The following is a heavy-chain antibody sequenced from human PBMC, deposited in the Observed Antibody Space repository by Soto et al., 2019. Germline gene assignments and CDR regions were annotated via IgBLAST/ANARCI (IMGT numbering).Heavy chain of an antibody. CDR2: ISAGGGET. CDR1: GFTFSTYA. CDR3: AHPRGYGVFDAYDI. V-gene: IGHV3-23*01. Sequence: GGSLRLSCAASGFTFSTYAMSWVRQAPGKGLEWVSAISAGGGETYYGDSLKGRFTISRDNSIKTLYLQMNSLRTEDTAVYYCAHPRGYGVFDAYDIWGQGTLVTVSS. D-gene: IGHD4-17*01. J-gene: IGHJ3*02.